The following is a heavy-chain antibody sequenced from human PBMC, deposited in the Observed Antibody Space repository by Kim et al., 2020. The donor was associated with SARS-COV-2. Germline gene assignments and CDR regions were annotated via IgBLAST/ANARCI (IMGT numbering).Heavy chain of an antibody. J-gene: IGHJ4*02. CDR1: GFTFSSYG. D-gene: IGHD2-15*01. CDR2: IWYDGSNK. V-gene: IGHV3-33*01. CDR3: ARDALGWARYFPY. Sequence: GGSLRLSCAASGFTFSSYGMHWVRQAPGKGLEWVAVIWYDGSNKYYADSVKGRFTISRDNSKNTLYRQMNSLRAEDTGVYYCARDALGWARYFPYWGQGTLVTISS.